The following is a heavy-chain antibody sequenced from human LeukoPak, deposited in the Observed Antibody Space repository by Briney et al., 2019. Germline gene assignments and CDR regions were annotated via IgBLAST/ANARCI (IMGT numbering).Heavy chain of an antibody. J-gene: IGHJ5*02. D-gene: IGHD3-10*01. CDR3: AKDLSYGSLWFDP. CDR1: GFTFSSHG. Sequence: GRSLRLXCAASGFTFSSHGMQWVRQAPGKGLEWVALIWYDGSKTNYVDSVMGRSTISRDSSKNTLYLQMDNLRVEDTAVYFCAKDLSYGSLWFDPWGQGTLVTVSS. V-gene: IGHV3-33*06. CDR2: IWYDGSKT.